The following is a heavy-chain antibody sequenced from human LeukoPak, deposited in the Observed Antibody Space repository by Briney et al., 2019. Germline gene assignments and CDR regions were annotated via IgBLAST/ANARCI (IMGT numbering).Heavy chain of an antibody. CDR1: GFTFSSYA. J-gene: IGHJ4*02. CDR2: ISGSGGST. Sequence: GGSLRLSCAASGFTFSSYAMSWVRQAPGKGLEWVSAISGSGGSTCYADSVKGRFTISRDNSKNTLYLQMNSLRAEDTAVYYCASAWGYCSSTSCYKGSYWGQGTLVTVSS. V-gene: IGHV3-23*01. CDR3: ASAWGYCSSTSCYKGSY. D-gene: IGHD2-2*02.